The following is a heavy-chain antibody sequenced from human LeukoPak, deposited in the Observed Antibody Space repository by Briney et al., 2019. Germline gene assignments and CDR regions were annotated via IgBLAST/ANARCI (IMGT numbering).Heavy chain of an antibody. D-gene: IGHD6-6*01. CDR2: IYYSGST. CDR3: ARDSLEQLVFNYYYYMDV. J-gene: IGHJ6*03. Sequence: PSETLSLTCTVSGGSISSSSYYWGWIRQPPGKGLEWIGSIYYSGSTYYDPSLKSRVTISVDTSKNQFSLKLSSVTAADTAVYYCARDSLEQLVFNYYYYMDVWGKGTTVTVSS. V-gene: IGHV4-39*07. CDR1: GGSISSSSYY.